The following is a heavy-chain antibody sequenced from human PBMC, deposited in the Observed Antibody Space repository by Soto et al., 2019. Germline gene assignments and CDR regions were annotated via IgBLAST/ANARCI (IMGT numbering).Heavy chain of an antibody. CDR3: ARDLWGYCGTDCYPLDV. Sequence: QVQLQESGPGLVKPSETLSLTCTVSGGSISRYYWSWIRQPPGKGLEWIGYMYNTGSTVYNPSFKSRVTISVDTSKNQFSLQLNSVTAADTAVYYCARDLWGYCGTDCYPLDVWGQGTTVTVSS. V-gene: IGHV4-59*01. CDR2: MYNTGST. J-gene: IGHJ6*02. D-gene: IGHD2-21*02. CDR1: GGSISRYY.